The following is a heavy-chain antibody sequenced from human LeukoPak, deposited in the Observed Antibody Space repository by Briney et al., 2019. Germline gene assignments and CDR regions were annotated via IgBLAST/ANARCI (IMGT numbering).Heavy chain of an antibody. V-gene: IGHV3-33*01. D-gene: IGHD4-23*01. CDR2: IWYDGSNK. J-gene: IGHJ3*02. Sequence: PGGSLRLSCAASGFTFSSYGMHWVRQAPGKGLEWVAVIWYDGSNKYYADSVKGRFTISRDNSKNTLYLQMNSLRAEDTAVYYCARGPISVGAFDIWGQGTMVTVSS. CDR3: ARGPISVGAFDI. CDR1: GFTFSSYG.